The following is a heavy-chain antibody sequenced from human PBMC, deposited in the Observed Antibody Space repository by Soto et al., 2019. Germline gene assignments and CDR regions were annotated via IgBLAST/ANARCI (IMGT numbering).Heavy chain of an antibody. Sequence: QVQLVESGGGLVKPGGSLRLSCAASGFTFSDYYRSWIRQAPGKGLEWVSYISSSSSYTNYADSVKGRFTISRDNAKNSLYLQMNSLRAEDTAVYYCARYCSSTSCYAGYYYGMDVWGQGTTVTVSS. V-gene: IGHV3-11*05. CDR2: ISSSSSYT. D-gene: IGHD2-2*01. CDR1: GFTFSDYY. CDR3: ARYCSSTSCYAGYYYGMDV. J-gene: IGHJ6*02.